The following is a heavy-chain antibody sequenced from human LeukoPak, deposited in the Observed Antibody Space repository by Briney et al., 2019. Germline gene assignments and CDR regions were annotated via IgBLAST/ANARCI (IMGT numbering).Heavy chain of an antibody. CDR1: GFTFSSYG. Sequence: GGSLRLSCAASGFTFSSYGMHWVRQAPGKGLEWVAFIRYDGSNKYYSDSVKGRFTISRDNSKNTLYLQMNSLRAEDTAVYYCAKDNGGSGYYYYYMDVWGKGTTVTISS. J-gene: IGHJ6*03. CDR2: IRYDGSNK. CDR3: AKDNGGSGYYYYYMDV. D-gene: IGHD3-10*01. V-gene: IGHV3-30*02.